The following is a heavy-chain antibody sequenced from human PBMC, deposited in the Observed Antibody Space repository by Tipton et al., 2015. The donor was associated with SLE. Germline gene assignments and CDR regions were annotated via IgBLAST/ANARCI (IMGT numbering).Heavy chain of an antibody. V-gene: IGHV4-39*07. CDR1: GGSISSSSYY. CDR2: IYYSGST. D-gene: IGHD2-15*01. J-gene: IGHJ3*02. CDR3: ARARCTGGSCYRPDAFDI. Sequence: TLSLTCTVSGGSISSSSYYWGWIRQPPEKGLEWIGSIYYSGSTNYNPSLKSRVTISLDRSKNQLSLILTSVSAADTAVYYCARARCTGGSCYRPDAFDIWGQGTMVTVSS.